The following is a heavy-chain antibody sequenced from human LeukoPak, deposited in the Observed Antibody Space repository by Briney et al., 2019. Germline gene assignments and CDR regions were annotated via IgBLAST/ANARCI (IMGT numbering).Heavy chain of an antibody. Sequence: ASVKVSCKASGYTFTGYYMHWVRQAPGQGLEWMGRINPNSGGTNYAQKFQGRVTMTRDTSISTAYMELSRLRSDDTAVYYCARVCEDSVYSSGWRVAVDLWGQGTMVTVAS. V-gene: IGHV1-2*06. CDR2: INPNSGGT. J-gene: IGHJ3*01. CDR1: GYTFTGYY. CDR3: ARVCEDSVYSSGWRVAVDL. D-gene: IGHD6-19*01.